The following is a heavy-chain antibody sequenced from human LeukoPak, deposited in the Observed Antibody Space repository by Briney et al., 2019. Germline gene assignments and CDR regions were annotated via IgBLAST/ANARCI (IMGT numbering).Heavy chain of an antibody. J-gene: IGHJ4*02. CDR1: GGSISSSSYY. CDR3: ARCGYYDYVWGSYQPFDY. CDR2: IYYSGST. V-gene: IGHV4-39*01. Sequence: PSETLSLTCTVSGGSISSSSYYWGWIRQPPGKGLEWIGSIYYSGSTYYNPSLKSRVTIFVDTSKNQFSLKLSSVTAADTAVYYCARCGYYDYVWGSYQPFDYWGQGTLVTVSS. D-gene: IGHD3-16*01.